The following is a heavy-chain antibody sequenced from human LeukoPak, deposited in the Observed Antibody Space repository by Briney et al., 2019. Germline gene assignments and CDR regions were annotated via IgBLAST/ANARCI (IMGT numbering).Heavy chain of an antibody. D-gene: IGHD1-26*01. CDR2: IYSGGST. V-gene: IGHV3-53*01. CDR3: VRGVGVSRFNYFDP. CDR1: GFTVSSNY. J-gene: IGHJ5*02. Sequence: PGGSLRLSCAASGFTVSSNYMSWVRQAPGKGLEWVSVIYSGGSTYYADSVKGRFTISRDNSKNTLYLQMNSLRDDDTAVYYCVRGVGVSRFNYFDPWGQGTLVTVSS.